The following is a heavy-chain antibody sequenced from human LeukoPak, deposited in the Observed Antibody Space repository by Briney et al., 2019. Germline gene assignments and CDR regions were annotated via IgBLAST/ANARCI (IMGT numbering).Heavy chain of an antibody. CDR2: ISGSGGST. D-gene: IGHD2-15*01. CDR3: AKDGLPVVAATFVY. V-gene: IGHV3-23*01. J-gene: IGHJ4*02. CDR1: GFTFSSYA. Sequence: GGSLRLSCAASGFTFSSYAMSWVRQAPGEGLEWVSAISGSGGSTYYADSVKGRFTISRDNSKNTLYLQMNSLRAEDTAVYYCAKDGLPVVAATFVYWGQGTLVTVSS.